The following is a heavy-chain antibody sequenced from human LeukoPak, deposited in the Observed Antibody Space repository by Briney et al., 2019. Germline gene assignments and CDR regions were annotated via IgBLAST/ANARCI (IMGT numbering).Heavy chain of an antibody. J-gene: IGHJ6*03. Sequence: ASVKVSCKASGYTFTGYYMHWVRQAPGQGLEWMGWINPNSGGTNYAQKFQGRVTMTRDTSISTAYMELSRLRSDDTAVYYCARVQRSSSGYPRLYYMDVWGKGTTVTISS. CDR3: ARVQRSSSGYPRLYYMDV. CDR1: GYTFTGYY. V-gene: IGHV1-2*02. CDR2: INPNSGGT. D-gene: IGHD3-22*01.